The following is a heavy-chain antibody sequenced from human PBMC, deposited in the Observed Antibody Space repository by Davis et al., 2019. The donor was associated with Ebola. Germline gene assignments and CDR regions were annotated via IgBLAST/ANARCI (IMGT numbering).Heavy chain of an antibody. CDR3: ASPRSLYSSSSPGR. D-gene: IGHD6-6*01. CDR1: GFTFSSYG. V-gene: IGHV3-33*01. Sequence: GESLKISCAASGFTFSSYGMHWVRQAPGKGLEWVAVIWYDGSNKYYADSVKGRFTISRDNSKNTLYLQMNSLRAEDTAVYYCASPRSLYSSSSPGRWGQGTMVTVSS. J-gene: IGHJ3*01. CDR2: IWYDGSNK.